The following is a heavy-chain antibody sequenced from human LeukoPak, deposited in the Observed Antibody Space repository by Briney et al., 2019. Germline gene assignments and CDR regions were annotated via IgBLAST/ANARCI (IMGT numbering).Heavy chain of an antibody. CDR2: INPNSGGT. V-gene: IGHV1-2*02. CDR1: GYTFTSYG. D-gene: IGHD3-22*01. J-gene: IGHJ4*02. CDR3: ARDRSSSGYYPGY. Sequence: ASVKVSCKATGYTFTSYGISWVRQAPGQGLEWMGWINPNSGGTNYAQKFQGRVTMTRDTSISTAYMELSRLRSDDTAVYYCARDRSSSGYYPGYWGQGTLVTVSS.